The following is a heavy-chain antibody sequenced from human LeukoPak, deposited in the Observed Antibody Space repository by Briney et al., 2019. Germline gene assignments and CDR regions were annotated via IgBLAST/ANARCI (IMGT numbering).Heavy chain of an antibody. J-gene: IGHJ3*02. Sequence: SETLSLTCTVSGGSISSYYWSWIRQPPGKGLEWIGYIYYSGSTNYNPSLKSRVTISVDTSKNQFSLKLSSVTAADTAVYYSARQGHGDSHDAFYIRGQGTMVTGSS. CDR2: IYYSGST. D-gene: IGHD4-17*01. CDR3: ARQGHGDSHDAFYI. CDR1: GGSISSYY. V-gene: IGHV4-59*08.